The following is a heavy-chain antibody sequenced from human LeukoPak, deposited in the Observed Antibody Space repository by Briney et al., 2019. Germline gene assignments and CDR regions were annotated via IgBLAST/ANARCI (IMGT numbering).Heavy chain of an antibody. V-gene: IGHV4-4*07. CDR1: GGSISSYY. CDR2: IYTSGST. Sequence: SETLSLTCTVSGGSISSYYWSWIRQPAGKGLEWIGRIYTSGSTNYNPSLKSRVTMSVDTSKNQFSLKLSSVTAADTAVYYCARVVPAASRRFGWFDPGAREPWSPSPQ. D-gene: IGHD2-2*01. CDR3: ARVVPAASRRFGWFDP. J-gene: IGHJ5*02.